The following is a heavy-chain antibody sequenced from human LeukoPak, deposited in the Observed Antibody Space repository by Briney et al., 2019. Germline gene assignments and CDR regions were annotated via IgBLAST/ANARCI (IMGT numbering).Heavy chain of an antibody. Sequence: PETLSLTCSVSGHSISSGYYWGWIRQPPGKGLEWIGTMYHRGSTYYNPSLKSRVTMSGDTSKNHFSLKLSSAIAADAAVYYCARHRGDNSNPRYYFYYMDVWGKGTTVTVSS. CDR2: MYHRGST. CDR1: GHSISSGYY. V-gene: IGHV4-38-2*01. D-gene: IGHD4-11*01. J-gene: IGHJ6*03. CDR3: ARHRGDNSNPRYYFYYMDV.